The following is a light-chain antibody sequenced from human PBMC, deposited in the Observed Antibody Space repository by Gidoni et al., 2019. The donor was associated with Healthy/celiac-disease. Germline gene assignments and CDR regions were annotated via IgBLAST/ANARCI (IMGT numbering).Light chain of an antibody. V-gene: IGKV3-20*01. CDR2: GAS. J-gene: IGKJ1*01. CDR1: QSVSSSY. Sequence: ELVFTPSPGTLSLSPGERAPLSCRASQSVSSSYLAWYQQKPGQDHRLLIYGASSRATGLPDRLSGSGSGTDLTLTISRLEHEDFAVYYCQQYGSSPWTFGQGTKVEIK. CDR3: QQYGSSPWT.